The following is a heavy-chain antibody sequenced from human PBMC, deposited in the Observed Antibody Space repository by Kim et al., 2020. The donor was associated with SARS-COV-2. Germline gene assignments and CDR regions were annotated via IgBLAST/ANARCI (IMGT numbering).Heavy chain of an antibody. Sequence: SETLSLTCTVSGGSISSSSYYWGWIRQPPGKGLEWIGSIYYSGSTYYNPSLKSRVTISVDTSKNQFSLKLSSVTAADTAVYYCARLSGWAGSGDYDFWRGGALGRRGWFEFWGQGPLVTVST. CDR3: ARLSGWAGSGDYDFWRGGALGRRGWFEF. D-gene: IGHD3-3*01. J-gene: IGHJ4*02. V-gene: IGHV4-39*01. CDR2: IYYSGST. CDR1: GGSISSSSYY.